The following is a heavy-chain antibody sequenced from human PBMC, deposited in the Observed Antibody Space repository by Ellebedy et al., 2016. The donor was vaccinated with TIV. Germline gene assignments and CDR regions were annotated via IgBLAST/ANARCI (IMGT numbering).Heavy chain of an antibody. D-gene: IGHD1-14*01. V-gene: IGHV3-30*04. J-gene: IGHJ3*01. CDR2: ISSDGSNR. CDR3: AGTDDAFNF. Sequence: GESLKISCAAFGISFSNDALHWVRQAPGKGLEWVAVISSDGSNRHYADSVKGRFTISRDNSKNTLYLQMNSLKTEDTAVYYCAGTDDAFNFWGQGTMVTVSS. CDR1: GISFSNDA.